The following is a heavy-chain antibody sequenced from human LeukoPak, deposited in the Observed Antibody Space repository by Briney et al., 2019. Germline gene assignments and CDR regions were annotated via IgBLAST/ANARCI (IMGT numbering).Heavy chain of an antibody. Sequence: ASVKVSCKASGYTFTSYGISWVRQAPGQGLEWMGWISAYNGNTNYAQKLQGRVTMTTDTFTSTAYMELRSLRSDDTAVYYCARDDPGYYGSGANDAFDIWGQGTMVTVSS. CDR3: ARDDPGYYGSGANDAFDI. V-gene: IGHV1-18*01. J-gene: IGHJ3*02. CDR1: GYTFTSYG. CDR2: ISAYNGNT. D-gene: IGHD3-10*01.